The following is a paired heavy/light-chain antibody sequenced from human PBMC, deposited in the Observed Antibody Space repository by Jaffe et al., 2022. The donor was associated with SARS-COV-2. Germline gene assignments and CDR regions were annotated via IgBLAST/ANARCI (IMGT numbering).Light chain of an antibody. Sequence: EIVLTQSPATLSLSPGERATLSCRASQSVGSYLAWYQQKPGQAPRLLIYDASNRATGIPARFSGSGSGTDFTLTISSLEPEDFAVYYCQQRSSWPRAFGQGTKVEIK. V-gene: IGKV3-11*01. CDR1: QSVGSY. J-gene: IGKJ1*01. CDR3: QQRSSWPRA. CDR2: DAS.
Heavy chain of an antibody. CDR3: ARAFDDISGYKNYFDP. Sequence: EMQLVESGGGVVRPGGSLRLSCAASGFTFDDYGMNWVRQAPGKGLEWVSGINWNGGSTGYADSVKGRFTISRDNAKNSLYLQMNSLRAEDTALYRCARAFDDISGYKNYFDPWGQGTLVTVSS. CDR1: GFTFDDYG. CDR2: INWNGGST. J-gene: IGHJ5*02. D-gene: IGHD3-22*01. V-gene: IGHV3-20*01.